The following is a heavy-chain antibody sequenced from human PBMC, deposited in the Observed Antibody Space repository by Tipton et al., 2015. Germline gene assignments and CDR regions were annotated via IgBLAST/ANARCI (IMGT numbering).Heavy chain of an antibody. CDR3: AREVWNDLFYFDL. J-gene: IGHJ2*01. V-gene: IGHV4-59*01. CDR1: GGSISPFY. Sequence: TLSPTCSVSGGSISPFYWSWIRQPPGKGLEWIGFVDYTGTTSYNPSLQSRVTISVDTSKNQLSLNLNSVTAADTAVYFCAREVWNDLFYFDLWGRGTLVTVSS. CDR2: VDYTGTT. D-gene: IGHD1-1*01.